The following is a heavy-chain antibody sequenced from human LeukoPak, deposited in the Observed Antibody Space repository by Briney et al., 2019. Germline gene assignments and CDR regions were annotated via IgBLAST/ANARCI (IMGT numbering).Heavy chain of an antibody. J-gene: IGHJ4*02. CDR1: GYTFTSYD. V-gene: IGHV1-8*03. CDR2: MNPNSGNT. Sequence: ASVKVSCKASGYTFTSYDINWVRQATGQGLEWMGWMNPNSGNTGYAQKFQGRVTITRNTSISTAYMELSRLRSDDTAVYYCARPLYDSSGYPTGYWGQGTLVTVSS. D-gene: IGHD3-22*01. CDR3: ARPLYDSSGYPTGY.